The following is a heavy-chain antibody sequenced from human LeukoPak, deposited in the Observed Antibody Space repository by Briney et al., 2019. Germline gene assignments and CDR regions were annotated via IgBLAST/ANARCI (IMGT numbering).Heavy chain of an antibody. CDR2: IYSGGST. Sequence: PGGSLRLSCAASGFTVSSNYMSWVRQAPGKGLEWVSVIYSGGSTYYADSVKGRFTISRDNSKNTLYLQMNSLRAEDTAVYYCASHSSGWYGTPSPPQHWGQGTLVTVSS. D-gene: IGHD6-19*01. J-gene: IGHJ1*01. CDR3: ASHSSGWYGTPSPPQH. CDR1: GFTVSSNY. V-gene: IGHV3-53*01.